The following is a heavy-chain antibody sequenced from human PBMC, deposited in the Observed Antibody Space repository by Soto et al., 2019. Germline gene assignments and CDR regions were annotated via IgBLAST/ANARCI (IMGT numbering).Heavy chain of an antibody. CDR2: INQDGSEK. D-gene: IGHD2-2*01. CDR3: SRLSRGAPGGSF. CDR1: GFSFSRYW. J-gene: IGHJ4*02. V-gene: IGHV3-7*03. Sequence: EVQLVESGGGLVQPGGSLRLSCAASGFSFSRYWMIWARQVPGKGLEWLAKINQDGSEKNYVDSVRGRFTISRDNAKSAVYLQLGSLRAEDTAVYFCSRLSRGAPGGSFWGQGTMVTVSS.